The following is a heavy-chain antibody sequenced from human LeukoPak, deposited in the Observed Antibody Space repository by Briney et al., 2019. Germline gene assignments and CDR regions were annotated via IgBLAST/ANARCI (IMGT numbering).Heavy chain of an antibody. Sequence: GGSQRLSCAASGFTFSSYWMSWVRQAPGKGLEWVANIRQDGSEKYYVDSVKGRFTISRDNAKNSLYLQMNSLRAEDTAVYYCARDTGTVTDYYYYGMDVWGQGTTVTVSS. CDR1: GFTFSSYW. J-gene: IGHJ6*02. D-gene: IGHD4-11*01. V-gene: IGHV3-7*01. CDR3: ARDTGTVTDYYYYGMDV. CDR2: IRQDGSEK.